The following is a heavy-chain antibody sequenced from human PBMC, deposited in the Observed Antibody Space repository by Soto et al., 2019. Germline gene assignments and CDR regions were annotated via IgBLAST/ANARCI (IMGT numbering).Heavy chain of an antibody. CDR2: ISGSGGST. J-gene: IGHJ4*02. V-gene: IGHV3-23*01. CDR1: GFTFSSYA. CDR3: AKVWLYCTNGVCYNFDY. Sequence: GESLKISCAASGFTFSSYAMSWVRQAPGKGLEWVSAISGSGGSTYYADSVKGRFTISRDNSKNTLYLQMNSLRAEDTAVYYCAKVWLYCTNGVCYNFDYWGQGTLVTVSS. D-gene: IGHD2-8*01.